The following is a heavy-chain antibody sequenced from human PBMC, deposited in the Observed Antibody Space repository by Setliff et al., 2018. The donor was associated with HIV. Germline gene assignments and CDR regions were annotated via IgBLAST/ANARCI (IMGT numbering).Heavy chain of an antibody. CDR2: IIPIFGTA. J-gene: IGHJ5*02. D-gene: IGHD6-19*01. V-gene: IGHV1-69*05. CDR3: AREGRRGRVAVARYNWFDP. CDR1: GGTFSSYA. Sequence: ASVKVSCKASGGTFSSYAISWVRQAPGQGLEWMGGIIPIFGTANYAQKFQGRVTITTDESTSTAYMELSSLRSEDTAVYYCAREGRRGRVAVARYNWFDPWGQGTLVTVSS.